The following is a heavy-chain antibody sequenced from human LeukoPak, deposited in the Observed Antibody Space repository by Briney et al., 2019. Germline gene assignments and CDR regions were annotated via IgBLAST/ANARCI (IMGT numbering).Heavy chain of an antibody. CDR1: GYTFTGYY. CDR2: IIPIFGTA. V-gene: IGHV1-69*06. D-gene: IGHD3-22*01. J-gene: IGHJ4*02. Sequence: GASVKVSCKASGYTFTGYYMHWVRQAPGQGLEWMGGIIPIFGTANYAQKFQGRVTITADKSTSTAYMELSSLRSEDTAVYYCARSPEYYDSSGYYLNYFDYWGQGTLVTVSS. CDR3: ARSPEYYDSSGYYLNYFDY.